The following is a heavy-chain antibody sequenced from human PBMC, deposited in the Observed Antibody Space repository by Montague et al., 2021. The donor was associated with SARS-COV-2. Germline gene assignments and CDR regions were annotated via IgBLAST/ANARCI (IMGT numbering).Heavy chain of an antibody. J-gene: IGHJ4*02. CDR2: ISTSSSYI. CDR3: ARETLMYGTSGWSLDD. Sequence: SLRLSCAASGFTFSSYSMNWVRQAPGKGLEWVSSISTSSSYIYYXDSVKGRFTISRGNAKNSLYLQMNSLRAEDTAVYYCARETLMYGTSGWSLDDWGQGTLVTVSS. D-gene: IGHD6-19*01. V-gene: IGHV3-21*01. CDR1: GFTFSSYS.